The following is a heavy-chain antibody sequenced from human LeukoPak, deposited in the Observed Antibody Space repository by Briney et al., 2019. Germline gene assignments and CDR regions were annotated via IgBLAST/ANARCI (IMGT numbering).Heavy chain of an antibody. Sequence: GRSLRLSCTVSGFTFSDYYMSWIRQAPGKGLEWISYISSSGGTIYYADSVKGRFTISRDNSKNTLYLQMNSLRAEDTAVYYCAKDLLVDYYDSSGYGGIFDYWGQGTLVTVSS. V-gene: IGHV3-11*01. D-gene: IGHD3-22*01. CDR1: GFTFSDYY. CDR3: AKDLLVDYYDSSGYGGIFDY. CDR2: ISSSGGTI. J-gene: IGHJ4*02.